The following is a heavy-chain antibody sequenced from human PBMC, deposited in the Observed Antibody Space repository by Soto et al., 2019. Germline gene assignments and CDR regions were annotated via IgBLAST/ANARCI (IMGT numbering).Heavy chain of an antibody. CDR1: GGTFSSYA. CDR2: IIPIFGTA. Sequence: QVQLVQSGAEVKKPGSSVKVSCKASGGTFSSYAISWVRQAPGQGLEWMGGIIPIFGTANYAQKFQGRVTITADESTSTAYMGLSSLRSEDTAVYYCARGGSWGAAGPLYYFDYWGQGTLVTVSS. J-gene: IGHJ4*02. D-gene: IGHD6-13*01. V-gene: IGHV1-69*12. CDR3: ARGGSWGAAGPLYYFDY.